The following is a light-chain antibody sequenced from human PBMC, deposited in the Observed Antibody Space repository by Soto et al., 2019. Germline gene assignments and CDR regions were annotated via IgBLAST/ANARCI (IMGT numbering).Light chain of an antibody. Sequence: QSALTQPPSASGTPGQRVTISCSESSSNIGSNYVYWYQQLPGTAPKVFIFRDNQRPSGVPDRFSGSKSGTSASLAISGLRSEDEADYYCAAWDDSLSGHYVFGTGTKVTVL. CDR3: AAWDDSLSGHYV. CDR1: SSNIGSNY. CDR2: RDN. J-gene: IGLJ1*01. V-gene: IGLV1-47*01.